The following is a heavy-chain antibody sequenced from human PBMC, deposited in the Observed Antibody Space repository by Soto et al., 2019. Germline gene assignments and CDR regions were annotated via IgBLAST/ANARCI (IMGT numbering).Heavy chain of an antibody. D-gene: IGHD3-16*02. V-gene: IGHV3-30*18. CDR2: ISYDGSNK. Sequence: QVQLVESGGGVVQPGRSLRLSCAASGFTFSSYGMHWVRQAPGKGLEWVAVISYDGSNKYYADSVKGRFTISRDNSKNTLYQQMNSLRAEDTAVYYCAKDPRHMITFGGVIATYYFDYWGQGTLVTVSS. CDR3: AKDPRHMITFGGVIATYYFDY. CDR1: GFTFSSYG. J-gene: IGHJ4*02.